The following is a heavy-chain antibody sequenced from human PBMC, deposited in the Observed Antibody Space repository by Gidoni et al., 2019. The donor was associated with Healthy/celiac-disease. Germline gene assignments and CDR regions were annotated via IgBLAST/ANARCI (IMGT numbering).Heavy chain of an antibody. CDR2: IYYSGST. V-gene: IGHV4-39*01. CDR3: ARQRWELLPGGPFDY. Sequence: QLPLQESGPGLVKPSETLSLTCTVSGGSISSSSYYWGWIRQPPGKGLEWIGSIYYSGSTYYNPSLKSRVTISVDTSKNQFSLKLSSVTAADTAVYYCARQRWELLPGGPFDYWGQGTLVTVSS. CDR1: GGSISSSSYY. D-gene: IGHD1-26*01. J-gene: IGHJ4*02.